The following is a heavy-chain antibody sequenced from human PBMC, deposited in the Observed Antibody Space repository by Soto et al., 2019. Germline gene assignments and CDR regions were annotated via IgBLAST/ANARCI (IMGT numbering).Heavy chain of an antibody. J-gene: IGHJ3*02. Sequence: SETLSLTCAVYGGSFSGYYWSWIRQPPGKGLEWIGEINHSGSTNYNPSLKSRVTISVDTSKNQFSLKLSSVTAADTAVYYCARGVDDIWGQGTMVTVSS. CDR2: INHSGST. CDR3: ARGVDDI. V-gene: IGHV4-34*01. CDR1: GGSFSGYY.